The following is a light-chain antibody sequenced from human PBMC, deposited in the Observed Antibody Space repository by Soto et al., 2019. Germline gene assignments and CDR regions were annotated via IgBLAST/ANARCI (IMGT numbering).Light chain of an antibody. Sequence: EIVLTQSPATLSLSPGERATLSCRASQSISTYLAWYQQKPGQAPRLLMYDASTRATGIPARFSGSGSGTEFTLTISSLQSEDFAVYFCHQRYNRPRVTFGQGTRLEI. CDR3: HQRYNRPRVT. J-gene: IGKJ5*01. CDR1: QSISTY. V-gene: IGKV3-11*01. CDR2: DAS.